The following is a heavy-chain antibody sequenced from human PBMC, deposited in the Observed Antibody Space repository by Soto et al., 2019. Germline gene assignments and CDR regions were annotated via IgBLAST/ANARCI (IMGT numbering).Heavy chain of an antibody. CDR1: RVAFSKFI. CDR2: IIPVFGIA. D-gene: IGHD1-26*01. CDR3: AKVVYSRPMGYYYGMDV. J-gene: IGHJ6*04. V-gene: IGHV1-69*01. Sequence: QAQLEQSGGDVKKPLSSVKFSCKASRVAFSKFIVTWVRQAPGVGLEWVGGIIPVFGIANYAQKFQGSVTITADESTITAYMEFNNVGSEETAVYYCAKVVYSRPMGYYYGMDVWGKGTTVTVS.